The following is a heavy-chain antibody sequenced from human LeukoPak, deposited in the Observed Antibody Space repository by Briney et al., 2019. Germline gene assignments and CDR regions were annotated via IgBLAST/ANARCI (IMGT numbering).Heavy chain of an antibody. J-gene: IGHJ4*02. CDR3: ARDSPYCYDSSGYYY. CDR2: IYSGGST. V-gene: IGHV3-53*01. CDR1: GFTFSSYA. Sequence: GGSLRLSCAGSGFTFSSYAMSWVRQAPGKGLEWVSVIYSGGSTYYADSVKGRFTISRDNSKNTLYLQMNSLRAEDTAVYYCARDSPYCYDSSGYYYWGQGTLVTVSS. D-gene: IGHD3-22*01.